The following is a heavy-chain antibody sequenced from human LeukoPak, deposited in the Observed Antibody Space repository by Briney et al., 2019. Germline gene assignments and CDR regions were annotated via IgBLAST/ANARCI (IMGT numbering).Heavy chain of an antibody. Sequence: WVRQAPGKGLGWIGSIYYSGSTYYNPSLKSRVTISVDTSKNQFSLKLSSVTAADTAVYYCARGGYHSIWFDPWGQGTLVTVSS. D-gene: IGHD2-2*01. CDR3: ARGGYHSIWFDP. V-gene: IGHV4-39*01. J-gene: IGHJ5*02. CDR2: IYYSGST.